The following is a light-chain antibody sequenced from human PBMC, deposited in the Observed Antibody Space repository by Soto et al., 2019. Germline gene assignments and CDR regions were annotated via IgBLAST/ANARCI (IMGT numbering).Light chain of an antibody. J-gene: IGKJ3*01. CDR1: QSVSVN. V-gene: IGKV3-15*01. Sequence: EIVMTQSPGTLSVSPGERATLSCRASQSVSVNLAWYQQKPGQAPRLLIYGVSTRATGIPARFSGSESGTEFTLTTGSLQSEDFAVYYCQQYNDWPFTFGPGTKVDIK. CDR3: QQYNDWPFT. CDR2: GVS.